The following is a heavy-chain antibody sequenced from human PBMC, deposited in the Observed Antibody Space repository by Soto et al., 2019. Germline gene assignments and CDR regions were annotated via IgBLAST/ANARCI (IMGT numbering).Heavy chain of an antibody. D-gene: IGHD3-3*01. V-gene: IGHV3-48*02. Sequence: PEGSLRLSCVASGFSLSDYAVNCVRQAPGKGLVWVSFISSDSRTIYYADSVEGRFTVSRDNARNSVSLQMDSLRDEDAAVYYCARIKLVEWFFINVDVYDMDVWGQGTPVTVSS. CDR2: ISSDSRTI. J-gene: IGHJ6*02. CDR3: ARIKLVEWFFINVDVYDMDV. CDR1: GFSLSDYA.